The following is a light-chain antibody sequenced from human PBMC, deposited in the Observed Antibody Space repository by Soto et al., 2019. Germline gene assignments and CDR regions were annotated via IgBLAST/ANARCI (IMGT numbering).Light chain of an antibody. J-gene: IGKJ4*01. CDR2: VAS. V-gene: IGKV3-11*01. CDR3: QQRSNSPPT. CDR1: QSVSGN. Sequence: EIVLTQSPGTLSLSPGKRATLSCRASQSVSGNLAWYQQKPGQAPTLLIYVASNRATGIPDRFSGSGSGTDFTLTITRLEPEDFAVYYCQQRSNSPPTFGGGTKVEI.